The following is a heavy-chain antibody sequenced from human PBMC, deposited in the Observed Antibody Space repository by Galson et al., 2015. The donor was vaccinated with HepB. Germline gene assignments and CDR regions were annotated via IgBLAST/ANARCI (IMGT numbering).Heavy chain of an antibody. J-gene: IGHJ4*02. V-gene: IGHV3-33*06. CDR2: IWSDGYKK. D-gene: IGHD6-6*01. CDR3: AKDAYRSSYYFDY. Sequence: SLRLSCATSGFTFSNSGMHWVRQAPGQGLEWVAVIWSDGYKKYYADSVRGRFTISRDNSKNTVYLQMNSMRAEDTAVYYCAKDAYRSSYYFDYWGQGTLVTVSS. CDR1: GFTFSNSG.